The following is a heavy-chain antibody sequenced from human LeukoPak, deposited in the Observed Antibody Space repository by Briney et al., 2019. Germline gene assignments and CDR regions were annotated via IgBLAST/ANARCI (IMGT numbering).Heavy chain of an antibody. CDR1: GYSFTSYW. D-gene: IGHD3-10*01. J-gene: IGHJ3*02. V-gene: IGHV5-51*01. CDR3: ARLIPYYGSGHDAFGI. CDR2: IYPGDSDT. Sequence: GESLKISCKGSGYSFTSYWIGWVRQMPGKGLEWMGIIYPGDSDTRYSPSFQGQVTISADKSISTAYLQWSSLKASDTAMYYCARLIPYYGSGHDAFGIWGQGTMVTVSS.